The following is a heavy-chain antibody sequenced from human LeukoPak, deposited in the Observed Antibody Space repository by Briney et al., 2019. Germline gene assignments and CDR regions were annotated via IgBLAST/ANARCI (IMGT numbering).Heavy chain of an antibody. CDR3: VRDLGGRSGH. CDR1: GFTFSSNW. Sequence: GGSLRLSCTASGFTFSSNWMHWVRQAPGKGLVWVSRINEDGSTTNYADSVKGRFTISRDNAKNTLYLQMNSLRAEDTAVYYCVRDLGGRSGHWGQGTLVTVSS. V-gene: IGHV3-74*01. D-gene: IGHD1-26*01. CDR2: INEDGSTT. J-gene: IGHJ4*02.